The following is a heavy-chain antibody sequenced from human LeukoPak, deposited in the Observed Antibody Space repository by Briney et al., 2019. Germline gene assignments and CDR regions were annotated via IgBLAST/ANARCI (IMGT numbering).Heavy chain of an antibody. V-gene: IGHV1-18*01. Sequence: GASVKVSCKASGYTFMSYGIHWVRQAPGQGLEWMGWSSVYNGNTNCAQKFQGRVTMTTDTSTSTAYMELRTLISDDTAVYYCAKGRRVDANDHFDYWGQGTLVTVSS. CDR3: AKGRRVDANDHFDY. J-gene: IGHJ4*02. D-gene: IGHD1-1*01. CDR1: GYTFMSYG. CDR2: SSVYNGNT.